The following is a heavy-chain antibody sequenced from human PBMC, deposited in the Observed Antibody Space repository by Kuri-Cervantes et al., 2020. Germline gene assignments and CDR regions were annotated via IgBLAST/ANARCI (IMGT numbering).Heavy chain of an antibody. J-gene: IGHJ6*02. V-gene: IGHV4-34*01. D-gene: IGHD6-19*01. CDR2: INHSGST. CDR1: GGSFSGYY. Sequence: SETLSLTCAVYGGSFSGYYWSWIRQPPGKGLEWIGEINHSGSTNYNPSLKSRVTISVDTSKNQFSLKLSSVTAADTAVYYCARDQEQQWLVLPNYYYYGMDVWGQGTTVTVSS. CDR3: ARDQEQQWLVLPNYYYYGMDV.